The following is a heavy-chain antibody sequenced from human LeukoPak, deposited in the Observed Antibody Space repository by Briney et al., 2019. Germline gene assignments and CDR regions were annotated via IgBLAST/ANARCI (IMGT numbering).Heavy chain of an antibody. Sequence: GGSLRLSCAASGFTFTTYAMSWVRQAPGKGQEWVSATSGSGGSTYYADSVKGRFTISRDNSKNTLYLQMNSLRAEDTAVYYCAKEVGYYGSGSYFDYWGQGTLVTVSS. J-gene: IGHJ4*02. V-gene: IGHV3-23*01. D-gene: IGHD3-10*01. CDR1: GFTFTTYA. CDR3: AKEVGYYGSGSYFDY. CDR2: TSGSGGST.